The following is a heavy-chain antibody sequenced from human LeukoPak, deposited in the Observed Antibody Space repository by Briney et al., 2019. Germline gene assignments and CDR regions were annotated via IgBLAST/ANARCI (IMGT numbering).Heavy chain of an antibody. Sequence: GGSLRLSCAASGFTFDDYGMTWVRQTPGKGLEWVSTINWNGGSTAYADSVKGRFTISRDNAKNSLYLQMNSLRAEDAAVYYCAKEDCSGGKCYSLHYWGQGTLVTVSS. CDR1: GFTFDDYG. CDR3: AKEDCSGGKCYSLHY. V-gene: IGHV3-20*04. D-gene: IGHD2-15*01. J-gene: IGHJ4*02. CDR2: INWNGGST.